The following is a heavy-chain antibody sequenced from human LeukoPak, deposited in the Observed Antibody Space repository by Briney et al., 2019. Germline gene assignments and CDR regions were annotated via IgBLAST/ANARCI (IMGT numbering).Heavy chain of an antibody. CDR2: IYSSGST. CDR3: ARGIGYYYYMDV. D-gene: IGHD3-16*01. CDR1: GGSISTYY. V-gene: IGHV4-4*07. Sequence: PSETLSLTCTVSGGSISTYYWSWIRQPAGKGLEWIGRIYSSGSTNYNPSLMSRVTMSVDTSKNQCSLELTSVTAADTAVYYCARGIGYYYYMDVWGRGTTVTVSS. J-gene: IGHJ6*03.